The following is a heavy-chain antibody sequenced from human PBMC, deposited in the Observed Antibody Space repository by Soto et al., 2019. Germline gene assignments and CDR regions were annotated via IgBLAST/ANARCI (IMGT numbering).Heavy chain of an antibody. Sequence: ASVKVSCKASGYTLTGYFMHWVRQAPGQGLEWMGWINPNSGGTNYAQKFQGRVTMTRDTSISTTYMELSGLRYDDTAVYYCARLGYSRVLHAGFDIWGQGTMVTVSS. CDR2: INPNSGGT. CDR1: GYTLTGYF. CDR3: ARLGYSRVLHAGFDI. D-gene: IGHD1-26*01. J-gene: IGHJ3*02. V-gene: IGHV1-2*02.